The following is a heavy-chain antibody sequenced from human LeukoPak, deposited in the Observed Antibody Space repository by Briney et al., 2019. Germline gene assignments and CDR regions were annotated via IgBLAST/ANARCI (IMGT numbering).Heavy chain of an antibody. Sequence: SGTLSLTCTVSGGSISNFYWSWLRQPAGKGLEWIGRLYTGRSTDYNPSLKSRAIMSLDTSNKQFSLRLTSVTAADTAIYYCARESRVFIGDGYYLDSWGPGTLVTVSS. CDR3: ARESRVFIGDGYYLDS. J-gene: IGHJ4*02. CDR2: LYTGRST. CDR1: GGSISNFY. V-gene: IGHV4-4*07. D-gene: IGHD3-3*01.